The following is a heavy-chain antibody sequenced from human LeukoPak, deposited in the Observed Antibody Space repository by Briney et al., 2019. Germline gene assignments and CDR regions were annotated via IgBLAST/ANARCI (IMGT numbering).Heavy chain of an antibody. CDR1: GGSISSSFYY. V-gene: IGHV4-39*01. D-gene: IGHD3-22*01. Sequence: KPSETLSLTCTVSGGSISSSFYYWGWLRQPPGKGLEWIGSTYYSGTTYYKPSLKSRVSVSVDTSENQLSLNLTSVTAADTALYYCARHGYYYYTSGYFGYWGQGILVTVSS. CDR3: ARHGYYYYTSGYFGY. J-gene: IGHJ4*02. CDR2: TYYSGTT.